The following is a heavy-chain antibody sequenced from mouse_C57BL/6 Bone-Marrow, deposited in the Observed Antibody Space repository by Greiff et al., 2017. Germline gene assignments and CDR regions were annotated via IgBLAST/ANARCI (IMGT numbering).Heavy chain of an antibody. D-gene: IGHD1-1*01. CDR1: GYTFTGYW. Sequence: QVQLKESGAELMKPGASVKLSCKATGYTFTGYWIEWVKQRPGHGLEWIGEILPGSGSTNYNEKFKGKATFTAATSSNTAYMQLSILTTEDSAIFSGARPATVVYWYFEVWGTGTTVTVSS. CDR3: ARPATVVYWYFEV. CDR2: ILPGSGST. V-gene: IGHV1-9*01. J-gene: IGHJ1*03.